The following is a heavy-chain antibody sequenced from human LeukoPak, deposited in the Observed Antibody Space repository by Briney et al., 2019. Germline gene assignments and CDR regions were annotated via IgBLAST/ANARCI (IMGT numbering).Heavy chain of an antibody. CDR1: GFTVSSTY. CDR3: ARDSSSFPNYFDY. Sequence: GGSLRLSCAASGFTVSSTYMSWVRQAPGKGLEWVSLIYSDGTTFYADSVKGRFAISTDNAKNTLYLQMSSLRAEDTAVYYCARDSSSFPNYFDYWGQGTLITVSS. V-gene: IGHV3-53*01. J-gene: IGHJ4*02. D-gene: IGHD3-3*02. CDR2: IYSDGTT.